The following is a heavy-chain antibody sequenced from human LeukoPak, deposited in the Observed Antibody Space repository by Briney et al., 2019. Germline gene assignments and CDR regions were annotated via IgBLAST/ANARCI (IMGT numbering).Heavy chain of an antibody. CDR3: ARGEKPYDY. D-gene: IGHD1-26*01. CDR2: INAYNGNT. CDR1: GYTFTYYV. J-gene: IGHJ4*02. Sequence: ASVKVSCKTSGYTFTYYVISWVRQAPGQGLEWMCWINAYNGNTNDAQKFQGRVTMTTDTSTSTAYMELRSLRSDDTAVYYCARGEKPYDYWGQGTLVSVSS. V-gene: IGHV1-18*01.